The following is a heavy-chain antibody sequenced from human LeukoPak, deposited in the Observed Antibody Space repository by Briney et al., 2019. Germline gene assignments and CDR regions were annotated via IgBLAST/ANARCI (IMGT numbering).Heavy chain of an antibody. CDR3: ARHSDDFDY. Sequence: PGRSLRLSCAASGFTFSSYAMHWVRQAPGKGLEWVAVISYDGSNKYYADSVKGRFTISRDNSKNTLYLQMNSLRAEGTAVYYCARHSDDFDYWGQGTLVTVSS. J-gene: IGHJ4*02. V-gene: IGHV3-30-3*01. CDR2: ISYDGSNK. CDR1: GFTFSSYA. D-gene: IGHD2-15*01.